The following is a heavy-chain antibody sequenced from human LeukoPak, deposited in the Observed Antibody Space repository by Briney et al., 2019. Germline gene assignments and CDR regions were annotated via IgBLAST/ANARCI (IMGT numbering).Heavy chain of an antibody. Sequence: GGSLRLSCAASGFTFSDYGMHWVRQAPGKGLEWVAFIRNDGSYEYYPDSVKGRFTISRDNSRNALFLQMNSLRAEDTAVYYCAKGGSPNHIWFNSWGQGTLVTVSS. CDR2: IRNDGSYE. CDR3: AKGGSPNHIWFNS. V-gene: IGHV3-30*02. J-gene: IGHJ5*01. D-gene: IGHD2-15*01. CDR1: GFTFSDYG.